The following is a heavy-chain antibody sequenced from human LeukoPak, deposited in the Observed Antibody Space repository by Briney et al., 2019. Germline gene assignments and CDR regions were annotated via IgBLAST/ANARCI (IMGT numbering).Heavy chain of an antibody. CDR3: ARGGRWMVRGVILHY. D-gene: IGHD3-10*01. Sequence: GASVKVSYKASGYTFTVYYMHWVRQAPGQGLEWMGRINPNSGGTNYAQKFQGRVTMTRDTSISTAYMELSRLRSDDTAVYYCARGGRWMVRGVILHYWGQGTLVTVSS. CDR1: GYTFTVYY. V-gene: IGHV1-2*06. CDR2: INPNSGGT. J-gene: IGHJ4*02.